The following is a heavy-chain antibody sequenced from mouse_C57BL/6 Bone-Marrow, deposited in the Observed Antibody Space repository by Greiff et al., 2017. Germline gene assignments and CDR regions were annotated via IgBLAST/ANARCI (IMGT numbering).Heavy chain of an antibody. CDR3: ARRGTVVARYAMDY. Sequence: QVQLQQSGAELARPGASVKLSCKASGYTFTSYGISWVKQRTGQGLEWIGEIYPRSGNTYYNEKFKGKATLTADKSSSTAYMELRSLTSEDSAVYFCARRGTVVARYAMDYWGQGTSVTVSS. CDR2: IYPRSGNT. CDR1: GYTFTSYG. D-gene: IGHD1-1*01. J-gene: IGHJ4*01. V-gene: IGHV1-81*01.